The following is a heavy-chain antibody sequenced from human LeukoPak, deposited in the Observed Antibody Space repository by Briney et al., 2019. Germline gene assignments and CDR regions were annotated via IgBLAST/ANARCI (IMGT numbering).Heavy chain of an antibody. J-gene: IGHJ4*02. CDR3: AKGRSGSYAYDY. CDR2: ISGSGGST. Sequence: GGSLRLSCAASGFTLSSYAISWVRQAPGKGLEWVSTISGSGGSTYYADSVKGRFTISRDNSKNTLYLQMNSLRAEDTAIYYCAKGRSGSYAYDYRGQGTLVTVSS. CDR1: GFTLSSYA. V-gene: IGHV3-23*01. D-gene: IGHD1-26*01.